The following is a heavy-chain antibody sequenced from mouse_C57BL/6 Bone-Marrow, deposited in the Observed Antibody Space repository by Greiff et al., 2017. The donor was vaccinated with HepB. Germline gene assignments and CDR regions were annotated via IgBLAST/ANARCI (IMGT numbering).Heavy chain of an antibody. Sequence: EVQRVESGGGLVQSGRSLRLSCATSGFTFSDFYMEWVRQAPGKGLEWIAASRNKANDYTTEYSASVKGRFIVSRDTSQSILYLQMNALRAEDTAIYYCARGYYYGSSHWYFDVWGTGTTVTVSS. V-gene: IGHV7-1*01. D-gene: IGHD1-1*01. J-gene: IGHJ1*03. CDR2: SRNKANDYTT. CDR3: ARGYYYGSSHWYFDV. CDR1: GFTFSDFY.